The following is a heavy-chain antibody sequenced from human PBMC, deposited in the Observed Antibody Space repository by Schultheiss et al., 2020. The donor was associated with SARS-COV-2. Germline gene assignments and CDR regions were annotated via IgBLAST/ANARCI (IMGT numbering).Heavy chain of an antibody. D-gene: IGHD2-21*01. CDR3: ATHVAYPTGVDY. CDR2: IYSGGST. CDR1: GFTFSSYA. Sequence: GGSLRLSCAASGFTFSSYAMHWVRQAPGKGLEWVSVIYSGGSTYYADSVKGRFTISRDNSKNTLYLQMNSLRAEDTAVYYCATHVAYPTGVDYWGQGTLVTVSS. J-gene: IGHJ4*02. V-gene: IGHV3-NL1*01.